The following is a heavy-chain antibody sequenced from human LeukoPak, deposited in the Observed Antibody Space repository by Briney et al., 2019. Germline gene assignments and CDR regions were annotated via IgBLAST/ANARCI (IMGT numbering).Heavy chain of an antibody. CDR2: ILDEGSNE. D-gene: IGHD3-10*01. Sequence: PGGSLRLSCAASGFTFSSYGMHWVRQAPGKGLEWVALILDEGSNEYYADSVKGRFTISRDNSKNTLYLQMNGLRAEDTAVYYCAKGLWRGRYGSGRDAMDVWGQGTTVTVSS. CDR3: AKGLWRGRYGSGRDAMDV. J-gene: IGHJ6*02. V-gene: IGHV3-30*18. CDR1: GFTFSSYG.